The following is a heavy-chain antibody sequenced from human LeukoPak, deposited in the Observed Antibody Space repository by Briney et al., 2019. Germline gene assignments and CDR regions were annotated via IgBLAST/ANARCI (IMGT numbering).Heavy chain of an antibody. D-gene: IGHD1-26*01. CDR1: GFTFSSYA. J-gene: IGHJ4*02. CDR3: ARDRVGATDYFDY. Sequence: PGGSLRLSCAASGFTFSSYAMHWVRQAPGKGLEWVAVTSYDGSNKYYADSVKGRFTTSRDNSKSTLYLQMNSLRAEDTAVYYCARDRVGATDYFDYWGQGTLVTVSS. CDR2: TSYDGSNK. V-gene: IGHV3-30-3*01.